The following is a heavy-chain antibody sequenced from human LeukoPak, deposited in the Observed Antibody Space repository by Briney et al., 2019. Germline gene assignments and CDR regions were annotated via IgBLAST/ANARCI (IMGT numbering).Heavy chain of an antibody. CDR2: TNPIVGAT. D-gene: IGHD4-23*01. CDR1: GGTFSGYS. J-gene: IGHJ4*02. Sequence: SVKVSCKASGGTFSGYSISWVRQAPGQGLEWMGGTNPIVGATYYAQKFQGRVTISRDESTSTASMELSSLRPDDTAVYYCARGRVMNDYGGNILEYWGQGTLVTVSS. V-gene: IGHV1-69*13. CDR3: ARGRVMNDYGGNILEY.